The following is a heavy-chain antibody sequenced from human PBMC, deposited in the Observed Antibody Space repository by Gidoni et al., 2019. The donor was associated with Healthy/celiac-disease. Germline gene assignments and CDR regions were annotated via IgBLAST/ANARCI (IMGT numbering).Heavy chain of an antibody. CDR3: AKDSPSVRWSCDY. J-gene: IGHJ4*02. CDR2: ISGSGGST. D-gene: IGHD2-15*01. V-gene: IGHV3-23*01. Sequence: ELQLLESGGGLEQPGGSLRRSCAAPGSPFSSYAMSWVRQAPGKGLEWVSAISGSGGSTYYADSVKGRFTISRDNSKNTLYLQMNSLRAEDTAVYYCAKDSPSVRWSCDYWGQGTLVTVSS. CDR1: GSPFSSYA.